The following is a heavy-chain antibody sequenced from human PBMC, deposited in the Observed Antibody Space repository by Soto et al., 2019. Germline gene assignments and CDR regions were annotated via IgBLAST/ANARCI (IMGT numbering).Heavy chain of an antibody. J-gene: IGHJ2*01. V-gene: IGHV4-31*03. D-gene: IGHD3-3*01. CDR1: GGSISSGGYY. Sequence: QVQLQESGPGLVKPSQTLSLTCTVSGGSISSGGYYWSWIRQHPGKGLEWIGYIYYSGSTYYNPSLKSRVTTSVDTSKNRFSRKRSSVTAADTAVYYGARGYYDFWSGYVLGYFDLWGRGTLVTVSS. CDR2: IYYSGST. CDR3: ARGYYDFWSGYVLGYFDL.